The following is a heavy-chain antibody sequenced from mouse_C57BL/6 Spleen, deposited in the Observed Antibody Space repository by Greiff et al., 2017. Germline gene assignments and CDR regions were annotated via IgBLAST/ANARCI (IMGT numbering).Heavy chain of an antibody. CDR1: GYTFTDYY. V-gene: IGHV1-76*01. CDR2: IYPGSGNT. D-gene: IGHD2-5*01. CDR3: AGRGYSSYDAMDY. J-gene: IGHJ4*01. Sequence: VQLQQSGAELVRPGASVKLSCKASGYTFTDYYIHWVKQRPGQGLEWIARIYPGSGNTYYNEKFKGKATLTVEKSSSTAYMQLSSLTSEDSAVYFCAGRGYSSYDAMDYWGQGTSLTVSS.